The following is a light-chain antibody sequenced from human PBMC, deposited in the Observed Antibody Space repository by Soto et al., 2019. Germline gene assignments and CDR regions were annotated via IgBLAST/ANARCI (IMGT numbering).Light chain of an antibody. J-gene: IGKJ4*01. V-gene: IGKV3-20*01. Sequence: IVLTQSPGTLSLSPGERAALSCRASQSLSSSCLAWYQQRPGQAPRLLIYDASTRATGIPDRFSGSGSGTDFTLTISRLEPEDFAVYFCQQCGGAPLTFGGGTKVDIK. CDR2: DAS. CDR1: QSLSSSC. CDR3: QQCGGAPLT.